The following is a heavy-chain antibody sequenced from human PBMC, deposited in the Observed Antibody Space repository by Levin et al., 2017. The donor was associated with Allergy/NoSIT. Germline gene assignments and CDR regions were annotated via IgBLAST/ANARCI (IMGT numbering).Heavy chain of an antibody. CDR1: GGSISSYY. Sequence: NPSETLSLTCTVSGGSISSYYWSWIRQPPGKGLEWIGYIYYSGSTNYNPSLKSRVTISVDTSKNQFSLKLSSVTAADTAVYYCARDHGIVVGWFDPWGQGTLVTVSS. CDR3: ARDHGIVVGWFDP. D-gene: IGHD2-2*01. V-gene: IGHV4-59*01. J-gene: IGHJ5*02. CDR2: IYYSGST.